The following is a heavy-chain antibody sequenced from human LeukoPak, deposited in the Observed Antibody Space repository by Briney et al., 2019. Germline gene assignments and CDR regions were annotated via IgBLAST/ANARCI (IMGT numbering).Heavy chain of an antibody. CDR3: ARLSVTTQTDDY. D-gene: IGHD4-17*01. J-gene: IGHJ4*02. CDR1: GYTFTTYG. Sequence: GASVKVSCKASGYTFTTYGISWVRQAPGQGLEWMGWISAYNGNRNYAQKLQGRVTVTTDTSTTTAYMELRSLRSDDTAVYYCARLSVTTQTDDYWGQGTLVTVSS. V-gene: IGHV1-18*01. CDR2: ISAYNGNR.